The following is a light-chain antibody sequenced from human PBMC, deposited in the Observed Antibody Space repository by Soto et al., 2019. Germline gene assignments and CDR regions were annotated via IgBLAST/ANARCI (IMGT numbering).Light chain of an antibody. CDR2: DVT. J-gene: IGLJ1*01. V-gene: IGLV2-14*03. CDR3: YSYTRSSPYV. Sequence: QSVLTQPASVSGSPGQSITISCTGTSSDVGGFNYVSWYQQHPGKAPKLMIYDVTNRPSGVSYRFSGSKSGNTASLTISGRQAEDEADYYCYSYTRSSPYVFGTGTKLTVL. CDR1: SSDVGGFNY.